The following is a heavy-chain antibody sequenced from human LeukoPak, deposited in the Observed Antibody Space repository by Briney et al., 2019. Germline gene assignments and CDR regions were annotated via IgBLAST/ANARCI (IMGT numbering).Heavy chain of an antibody. CDR2: MSASGHLI. CDR1: GFSFCDWA. D-gene: IGHD2-21*01. Sequence: GRSLRLSCAPSGFSFCDWAMNRGRHPPGKGLKWVSSMSASGHLIDYTDSVKGRFTISRDNSKNTLYLQITSLRAEDTAIYYCSKPGYCDGDKCYYSVWGRGTLVTVSS. CDR3: SKPGYCDGDKCYYSV. J-gene: IGHJ4*02. V-gene: IGHV3-23*01.